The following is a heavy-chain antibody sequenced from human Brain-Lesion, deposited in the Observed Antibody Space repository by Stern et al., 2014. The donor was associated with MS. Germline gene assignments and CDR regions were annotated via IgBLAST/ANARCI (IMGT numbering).Heavy chain of an antibody. CDR2: ISYSGNT. J-gene: IGHJ5*02. D-gene: IGHD2-15*01. CDR1: GGSVSSTSYA. V-gene: IGHV4-39*01. Sequence: QLVQSGPGLVKPSETLSLTCTVAGGSVSSTSYAWAWIRQPPGKGLEWIGTISYSGNTYYSPSLKSRPTISLDTSKNQFSLHLSSVTAADTAVYYCAGEEDIRYCSGGSCTGNWFDPWGQGTLVTVSS. CDR3: AGEEDIRYCSGGSCTGNWFDP.